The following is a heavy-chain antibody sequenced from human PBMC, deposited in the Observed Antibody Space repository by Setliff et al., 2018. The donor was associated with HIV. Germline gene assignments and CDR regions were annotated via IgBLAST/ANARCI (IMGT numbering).Heavy chain of an antibody. V-gene: IGHV4-34*01. D-gene: IGHD2-2*01. J-gene: IGHJ5*02. CDR1: GGSFINYY. CDR2: ITHSGST. Sequence: SETLSLTCAVYGGSFINYYWSWIRQSPGKGLEWIGEITHSGSTNYNPSLKSRVTISVDTSKNQFSLKLTSGTAADTAVYYCARGPVVVIPAPRWRWFDPWGRGTLVTVSS. CDR3: ARGPVVVIPAPRWRWFDP.